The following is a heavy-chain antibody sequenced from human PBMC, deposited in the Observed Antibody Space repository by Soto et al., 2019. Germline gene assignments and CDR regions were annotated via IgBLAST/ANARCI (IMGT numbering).Heavy chain of an antibody. Sequence: GGSLRLSCVASGFTFSSYWMHWVRQAPGKGLVWVSRINSDGSSTSYADSVKGRFTISRDNAKNTLYLQMNSLRAEDTAVYYCARDLEYYYDSSGYYEDAFDIWGQGTMVSVSS. V-gene: IGHV3-74*01. CDR2: INSDGSST. CDR1: GFTFSSYW. D-gene: IGHD3-22*01. J-gene: IGHJ3*02. CDR3: ARDLEYYYDSSGYYEDAFDI.